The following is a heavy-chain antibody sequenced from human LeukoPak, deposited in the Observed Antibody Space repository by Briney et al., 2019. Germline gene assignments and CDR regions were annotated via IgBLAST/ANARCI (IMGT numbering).Heavy chain of an antibody. J-gene: IGHJ6*02. CDR2: ISSSGSTM. Sequence: PGGSLRLSCAASGFTFSSYEMNWVRQAPGKGLEWVSYISSSGSTMSYADSVKGRFSISRYNAKNSLYLQLSSLRAEDTAVYYCARQLVLSEYGWSPTMDVWGQGTTVTVSS. D-gene: IGHD6-6*01. CDR3: ARQLVLSEYGWSPTMDV. V-gene: IGHV3-48*03. CDR1: GFTFSSYE.